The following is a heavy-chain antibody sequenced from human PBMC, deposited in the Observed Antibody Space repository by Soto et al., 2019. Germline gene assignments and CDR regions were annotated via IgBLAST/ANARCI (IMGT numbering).Heavy chain of an antibody. D-gene: IGHD3-22*01. J-gene: IGHJ3*02. CDR3: ARYYDSRGYYPDSFDI. V-gene: IGHV3-23*01. CDR1: GFPFTNYV. Sequence: GGSLRLSCTASGFPFTNYVMSWVRQAPGKGLEWVAAISVSGGSTYFADSVKGRFTISRDNSKNTLYLQMNSLRAEDTAIYYCARYYDSRGYYPDSFDIWGQGTMVTVSS. CDR2: ISVSGGST.